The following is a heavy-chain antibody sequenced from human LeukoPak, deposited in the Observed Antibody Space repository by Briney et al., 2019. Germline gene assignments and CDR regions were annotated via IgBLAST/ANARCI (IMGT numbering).Heavy chain of an antibody. CDR3: ARVDFPHAFDI. Sequence: GGSLRLSCAASGFTFSSCSMNWVRQAPGKGLEWVSYISSGSSTIYYADSVKGRFTISRDNAKNSLYLQMNSLRAEDTAVYYCARVDFPHAFDIWGQGTMVTVSS. J-gene: IGHJ3*02. V-gene: IGHV3-48*01. CDR2: ISSGSSTI. D-gene: IGHD2/OR15-2a*01. CDR1: GFTFSSCS.